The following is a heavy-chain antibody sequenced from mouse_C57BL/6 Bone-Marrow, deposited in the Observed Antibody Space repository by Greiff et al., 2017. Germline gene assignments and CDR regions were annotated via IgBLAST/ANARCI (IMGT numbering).Heavy chain of an antibody. V-gene: IGHV1-81*01. CDR2: IYPRSGNT. D-gene: IGHD1-1*01. CDR1: GYTFTSYG. Sequence: QVHVKQSGAELARPGASVKLSCKASGYTFTSYGISWVKQRTGQGLEWIGEIYPRSGNTYYNEKFKGKATLTADKSSSTAYMELRSLTSEDSAVYFCARGTYYGSSYDRFAYWGQEALVTVSA. CDR3: ARGTYYGSSYDRFAY. J-gene: IGHJ3*01.